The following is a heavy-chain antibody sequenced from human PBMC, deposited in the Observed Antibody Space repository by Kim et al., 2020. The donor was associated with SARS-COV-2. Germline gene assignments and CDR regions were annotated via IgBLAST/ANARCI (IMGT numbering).Heavy chain of an antibody. CDR1: DGSISSSSHY. D-gene: IGHD1-7*01. CDR3: ARDWELRYYYYGMDV. J-gene: IGHJ6*02. V-gene: IGHV4-39*07. Sequence: SETLSLTCSVSDGSISSSSHYWGWIRQPPGKGLEWIGSISYTGSTYYNPSLKSRVTISADTSKNQFSLNLSSVTAADTAVYYCARDWELRYYYYGMDVWGQGTTVTVSS. CDR2: ISYTGST.